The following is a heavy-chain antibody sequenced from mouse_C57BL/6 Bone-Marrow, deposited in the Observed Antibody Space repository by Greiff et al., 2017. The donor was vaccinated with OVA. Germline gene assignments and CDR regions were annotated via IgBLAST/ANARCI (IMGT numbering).Heavy chain of an antibody. CDR3: ARQLRLREAWFAY. Sequence: VQLQQPGAELVRPGSSVKLSCKASGYTFTSYWMDWVKQRPGQGLEWIGNIYPSDSETHYNQKFKDKATLTVDKSSSTAYMQLSSLTSEDSAVYYCARQLRLREAWFAYWGQGTLVTVSA. J-gene: IGHJ3*01. V-gene: IGHV1-61*01. CDR2: IYPSDSET. D-gene: IGHD3-2*02. CDR1: GYTFTSYW.